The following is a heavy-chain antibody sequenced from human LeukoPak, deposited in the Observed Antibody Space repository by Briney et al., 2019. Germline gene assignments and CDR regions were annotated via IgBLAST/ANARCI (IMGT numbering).Heavy chain of an antibody. V-gene: IGHV3-21*01. D-gene: IGHD6-13*01. CDR1: GFTFSGYA. CDR3: ARYVPGAAAGSRWFDP. J-gene: IGHJ5*02. CDR2: ISSSSSYI. Sequence: GSLRLSCAASGFTFSGYAMNWVRQAPGKGLEWVSSISSSSSYIYYADSVKGRFTISRDNAKNSLYLQMNSLRAEDTAVYYCARYVPGAAAGSRWFDPWGQGTLVTVSS.